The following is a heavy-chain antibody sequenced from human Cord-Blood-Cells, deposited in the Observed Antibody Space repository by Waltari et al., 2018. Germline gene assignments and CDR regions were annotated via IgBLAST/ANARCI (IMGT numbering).Heavy chain of an antibody. D-gene: IGHD2-2*02. Sequence: QVQLVQSGAEVKKPGASVKVSCKASGYTFTGYYMHWVRQDPGQGLEWMGWINPNSGGTNYAQKFQGRVTMTRDTSISTAYMELSRLRSDDTAVYYCARENCSSTSCYNFDYWGQGTLVTVSS. CDR1: GYTFTGYY. J-gene: IGHJ4*02. CDR2: INPNSGGT. V-gene: IGHV1-2*02. CDR3: ARENCSSTSCYNFDY.